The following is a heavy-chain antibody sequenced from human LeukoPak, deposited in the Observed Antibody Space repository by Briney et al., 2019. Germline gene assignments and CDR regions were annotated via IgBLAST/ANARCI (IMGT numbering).Heavy chain of an antibody. CDR3: AKSDSSGYYYFDY. J-gene: IGHJ4*02. Sequence: GGSPRLSCAASGFTFSSYTMNWVRQAPGKGLEWVSAISGSGGSTYYADSVKGRFTISRDNSKNTLYLQMNSLRAEDTAVYYCAKSDSSGYYYFDYWGQGTLVTVSS. D-gene: IGHD3-22*01. CDR2: ISGSGGST. V-gene: IGHV3-23*01. CDR1: GFTFSSYT.